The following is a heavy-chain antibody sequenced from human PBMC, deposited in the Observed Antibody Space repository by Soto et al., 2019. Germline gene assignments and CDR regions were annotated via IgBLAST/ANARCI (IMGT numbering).Heavy chain of an antibody. D-gene: IGHD1-26*01. CDR1: GFTFSNAG. V-gene: IGHV3-15*07. J-gene: IGHJ4*02. Sequence: EVQLVESGGGLVKPGGSLRLSCAASGFTFSNAGRNWVRQAPGKGREWVGRIKSKTDGGTTDYAAPVEGRFTISRDDSKNTLYLQMNSLKTEDTAVYYCTTDSHILGREPRVGDYWGQGTLVTVSS. CDR3: TTDSHILGREPRVGDY. CDR2: IKSKTDGGTT.